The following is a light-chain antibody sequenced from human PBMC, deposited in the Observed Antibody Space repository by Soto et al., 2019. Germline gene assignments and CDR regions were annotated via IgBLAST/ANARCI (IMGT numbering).Light chain of an antibody. CDR3: ISYTSISTYV. CDR2: EVT. CDR1: SSDVGAYDY. Sequence: QYVLTQPASVSGSLGQSITISCTGTSSDVGAYDYVSWYQQHPGKARKLTIYEVTSRPSGVSNRFSGSKSGNTASLTISGLQGEDEADYYCISYTSISTYVFGTGTKVTVL. J-gene: IGLJ1*01. V-gene: IGLV2-14*01.